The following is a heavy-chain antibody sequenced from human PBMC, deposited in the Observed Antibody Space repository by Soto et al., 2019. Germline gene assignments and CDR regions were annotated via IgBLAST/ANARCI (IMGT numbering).Heavy chain of an antibody. Sequence: PVRLSCTASGFTFGDYAMSWVRQAPGKGLEWVGFIRSKAYGGTTEYAASVKGRFTISRDDSKSIAYLQMNSLKTEDTAVYYCTRDGRFLDWWALYYYGMDVWGQGTTVTVSS. CDR1: GFTFGDYA. V-gene: IGHV3-49*04. CDR2: IRSKAYGGTT. J-gene: IGHJ6*02. CDR3: TRDGRFLDWWALYYYGMDV. D-gene: IGHD3-3*01.